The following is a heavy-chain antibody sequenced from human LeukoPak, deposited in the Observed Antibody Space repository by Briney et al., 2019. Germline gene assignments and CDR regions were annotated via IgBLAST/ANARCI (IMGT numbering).Heavy chain of an antibody. CDR1: GFTFSSYA. Sequence: GGSLRLSCAASGFTFSSYAMSWVRQAPGKGLEWVSAISGSGGSTYYADSVKGRFTISRDNSKNTLYLQMNSLRAEDTAVYYCAKERWYCGGDCPASSAFDIWGQGTMVTVSS. D-gene: IGHD2-21*01. CDR3: AKERWYCGGDCPASSAFDI. CDR2: ISGSGGST. V-gene: IGHV3-23*01. J-gene: IGHJ3*02.